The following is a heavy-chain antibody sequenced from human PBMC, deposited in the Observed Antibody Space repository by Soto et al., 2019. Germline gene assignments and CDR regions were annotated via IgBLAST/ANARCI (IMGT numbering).Heavy chain of an antibody. J-gene: IGHJ6*02. CDR2: ISTYNGDI. CDR1: GYTFTRSG. CDR3: AREGVAPYYYYGMDV. V-gene: IGHV1-18*01. D-gene: IGHD5-12*01. Sequence: QVQLVQSGAEVKKPGASVKVSCKASGYTFTRSGISWVRQAPGQGLEWMGWISTYNGDINYAQAFQGRVTRTTDTPPSTVHMEVRSLRSDDTAVYYCAREGVAPYYYYGMDVWGQGTPVTVSS.